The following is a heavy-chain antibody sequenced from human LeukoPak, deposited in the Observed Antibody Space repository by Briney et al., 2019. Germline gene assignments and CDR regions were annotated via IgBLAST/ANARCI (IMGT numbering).Heavy chain of an antibody. V-gene: IGHV5-51*01. J-gene: IGHJ6*02. CDR3: ARHGDIVATSYYYYYGMDV. D-gene: IGHD5-12*01. Sequence: GESLKISCKGSGYSFTSYWIGWVRQMPGKGLEWMGIIYPGDSDTRYSPSFQGQVTISADKSISTAYLQWSSLKASDTAMYYCARHGDIVATSYYYYYGMDVWGQGTTVTVSS. CDR2: IYPGDSDT. CDR1: GYSFTSYW.